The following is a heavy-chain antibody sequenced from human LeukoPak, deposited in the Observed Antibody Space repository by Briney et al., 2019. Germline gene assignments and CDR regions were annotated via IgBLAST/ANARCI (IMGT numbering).Heavy chain of an antibody. CDR2: IYSGGST. V-gene: IGHV3-53*01. CDR1: RFTFSSYG. Sequence: GGTLRLSCAASRFTFSSYGMSWVRQAPGKGLEWVSVIYSGGSTYYADSVKGRFTISRDKSKNTLYLQMNTLRAEDTAVYYCYCGSGSDFDYWGQGTLVTVSS. CDR3: YCGSGSDFDY. J-gene: IGHJ4*02. D-gene: IGHD3-10*01.